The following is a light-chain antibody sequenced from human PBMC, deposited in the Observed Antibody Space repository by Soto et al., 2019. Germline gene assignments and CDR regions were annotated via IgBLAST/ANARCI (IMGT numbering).Light chain of an antibody. CDR1: SSDVGSYHL. V-gene: IGLV2-23*01. CDR3: CSYGGSSTFV. CDR2: EGS. J-gene: IGLJ1*01. Sequence: QSVLTQPASVSGSPGQSITISCTGTSSDVGSYHLVSWYQHHPGKAPKLMIYEGSKRPSGVSNRFSGSKSGNTASLTISGLQAEDEADYYCCSYGGSSTFVFGTGTKVTVL.